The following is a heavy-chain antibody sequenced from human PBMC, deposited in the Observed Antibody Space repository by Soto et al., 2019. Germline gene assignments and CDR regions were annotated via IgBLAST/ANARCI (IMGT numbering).Heavy chain of an antibody. CDR2: IYYSGST. V-gene: IGHV4-30-4*01. D-gene: IGHD3-22*01. J-gene: IGHJ4*02. CDR1: GGSISSGDYY. CDR3: DRFQKVVIIFDY. Sequence: SETLSLTCTVSGGSISSGDYYWSWIRQPPGKGLEWIGYIYYSGSTYYNPSLKSRVTISVDTSKNQFSLKLSSVTAADTAVYYCDRFQKVVIIFDYWGQGTLVTVSS.